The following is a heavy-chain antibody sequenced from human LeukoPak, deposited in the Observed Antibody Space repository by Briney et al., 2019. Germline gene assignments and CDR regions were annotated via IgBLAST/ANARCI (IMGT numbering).Heavy chain of an antibody. D-gene: IGHD3-9*01. CDR1: GFTASILY. J-gene: IGHJ4*02. Sequence: QPGGSLRLSCVDSGFTASILYFHWVRQTPGKGLEWVSVIYTGGATYCADSVKGRFTISRDDSKNMMYLQMNSLRVEDTAIYYCATRNLHSSSDILKWGQGTLVTVSS. CDR2: IYTGGAT. V-gene: IGHV3-66*04. CDR3: ATRNLHSSSDILK.